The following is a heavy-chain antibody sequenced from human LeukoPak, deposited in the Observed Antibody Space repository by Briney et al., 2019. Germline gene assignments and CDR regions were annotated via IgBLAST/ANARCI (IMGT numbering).Heavy chain of an antibody. J-gene: IGHJ4*02. Sequence: KRSQTLSLTCAISGDSVSSNSAAWNWIRQSPSRGLEWLGRTYYRSKWYNDYAVSVKSRITINPDTSKNQFSLQLNSVAPEDTAVYYCARDTGLMVYAMGEFDYWGQGTLVTVSS. CDR1: GDSVSSNSAA. CDR2: TYYRSKWYN. CDR3: ARDTGLMVYAMGEFDY. V-gene: IGHV6-1*01. D-gene: IGHD2-8*01.